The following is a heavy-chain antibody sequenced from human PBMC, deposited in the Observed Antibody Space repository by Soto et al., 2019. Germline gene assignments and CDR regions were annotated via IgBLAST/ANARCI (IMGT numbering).Heavy chain of an antibody. CDR1: GFTFSSYA. J-gene: IGHJ6*02. CDR3: ARGDYGDYYYYGMDV. Sequence: GGSLRLSCAASGFTFSSYAMHWVRQAPGKGLEWVAVISYDGSNKYYAGSVKGRFTISRDNSKNTLYLQMNSLRAEDTAVYYCARGDYGDYYYYGMDVWGQGTTVTVSS. CDR2: ISYDGSNK. D-gene: IGHD4-17*01. V-gene: IGHV3-30-3*01.